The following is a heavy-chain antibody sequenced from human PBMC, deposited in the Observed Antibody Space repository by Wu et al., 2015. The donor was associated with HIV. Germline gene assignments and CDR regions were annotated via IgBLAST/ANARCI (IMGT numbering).Heavy chain of an antibody. CDR2: IIPIFGTA. CDR1: GGTFSSYA. D-gene: IGHD3-10*01. V-gene: IGHV1-69*05. J-gene: IGHJ6*02. Sequence: QVQLVQSGAEVKKPGSSVKVSCKASGGTFSSYAISWVRQAPGQGLEWMGGIIPIFGTANYAQKFQGRVTITTDESTSTAYMELSSLRSEDTAVYYCASSYGSGSYYGGYYYGMDVWGQGTTVTVSS. CDR3: ASSYGSGSYYGGYYYGMDV.